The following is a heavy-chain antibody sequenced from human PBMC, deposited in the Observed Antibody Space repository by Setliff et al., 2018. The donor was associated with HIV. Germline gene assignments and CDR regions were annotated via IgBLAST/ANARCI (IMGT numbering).Heavy chain of an antibody. CDR2: VSYSGST. D-gene: IGHD3-22*01. J-gene: IGHJ3*02. CDR1: GDSISTGTYY. V-gene: IGHV4-39*07. CDR3: ARRSLEYYYDSSATGAFDI. Sequence: SETLSLTCSVSGDSISTGTYYWGWIRQPPGKGLEWIGSVSYSGSTLYNPSLKSRVTISVDTSKNHFSLKLNSVTAADTAVYYCARRSLEYYYDSSATGAFDIWGQGTMVTVSS.